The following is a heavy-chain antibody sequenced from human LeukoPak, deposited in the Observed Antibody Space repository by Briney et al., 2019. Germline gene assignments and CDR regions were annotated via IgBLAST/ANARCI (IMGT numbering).Heavy chain of an antibody. J-gene: IGHJ6*04. D-gene: IGHD6-6*01. Sequence: GGSLRLSCVASGFTFINYEINWVRQAPGKGLEWVSYIDRSATTTYYADSAKGRFTISRDSAKNSVSLQMDSLRTEDTAVYYCARAPGSTAAHHFYAMDVWGKGTTVIVSS. CDR1: GFTFINYE. V-gene: IGHV3-48*03. CDR2: IDRSATTT. CDR3: ARAPGSTAAHHFYAMDV.